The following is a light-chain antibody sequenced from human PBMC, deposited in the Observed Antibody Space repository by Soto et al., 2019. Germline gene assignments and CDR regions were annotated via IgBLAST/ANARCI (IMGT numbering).Light chain of an antibody. V-gene: IGKV3D-15*01. J-gene: IGKJ4*01. CDR3: QQYNNWPLT. Sequence: EIVLTQSPATLSLSPGERATLSCRASQSVSSSYLAWYQQKPGQAPRLLIYGAITRATGIPARFSGSGSGTEFTLTISSLQSEDFAVYYCQQYNNWPLTFGGGTKVDIK. CDR2: GAI. CDR1: QSVSSSY.